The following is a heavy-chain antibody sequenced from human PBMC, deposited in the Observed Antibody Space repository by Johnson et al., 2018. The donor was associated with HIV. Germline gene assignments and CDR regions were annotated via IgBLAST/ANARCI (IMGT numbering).Heavy chain of an antibody. D-gene: IGHD1-7*01. CDR2: IISDVSSA. J-gene: IGHJ3*02. Sequence: EQLVESGGGLVQPARSLTLPCAASGFTFSPYWMHWVRHAPRQGLVWVSRIISDVSSAIYSDSVTGRFTISRDNTKNTLYLQMNSLRAEDTAVYYCARRGNYIADAFDIWGQGTMVTVSS. CDR1: GFTFSPYW. V-gene: IGHV3-74*01. CDR3: ARRGNYIADAFDI.